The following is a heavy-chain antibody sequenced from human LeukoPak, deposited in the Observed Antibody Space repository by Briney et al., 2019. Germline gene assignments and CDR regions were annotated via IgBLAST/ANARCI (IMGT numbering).Heavy chain of an antibody. V-gene: IGHV4-4*07. CDR3: ARDRYSSGLDY. CDR2: IYTSGST. CDR1: GGSIISYY. D-gene: IGHD6-19*01. Sequence: PSETLSLTCTVSGGSIISYYWSWIRQPAGKGLEWIGRIYTSGSTNYNPSLKSRVTISVDKSKNQFSLKLSSVTAADTAVYYCARDRYSSGLDYWGQGTLVTVSS. J-gene: IGHJ4*02.